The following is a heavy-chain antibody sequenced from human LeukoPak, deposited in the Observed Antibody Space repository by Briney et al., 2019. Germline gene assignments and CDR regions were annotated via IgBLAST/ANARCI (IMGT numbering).Heavy chain of an antibody. V-gene: IGHV1-69*04. Sequence: ASVKVSCKASGGTFSSYAISWVRQAPGQGLEWMGRIIPILGIANYAQKFQGRVTITADKSTSTAYMELSSLRSEDTAVYYCARDPSHPSEWELQDAFDIWGQGTMVTVSS. CDR2: IIPILGIA. J-gene: IGHJ3*02. CDR3: ARDPSHPSEWELQDAFDI. CDR1: GGTFSSYA. D-gene: IGHD1-26*01.